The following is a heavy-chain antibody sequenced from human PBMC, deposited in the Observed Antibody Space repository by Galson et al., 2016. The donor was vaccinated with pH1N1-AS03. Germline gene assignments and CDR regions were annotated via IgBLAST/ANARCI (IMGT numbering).Heavy chain of an antibody. Sequence: SVNVSCKASGYSFPTYSFNWVRQAPGQGLEWLGWISAYSGDTHYARKFQGRVTLTTDTSTSTAYMELRSLTSDDTAVYYCARAHYNADYVPDFWGQGTLVTVSS. CDR2: ISAYSGDT. CDR3: ARAHYNADYVPDF. J-gene: IGHJ4*02. D-gene: IGHD4-17*01. CDR1: GYSFPTYS. V-gene: IGHV1-18*04.